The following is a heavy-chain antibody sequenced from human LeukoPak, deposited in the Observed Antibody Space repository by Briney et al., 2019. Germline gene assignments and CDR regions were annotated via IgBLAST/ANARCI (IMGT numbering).Heavy chain of an antibody. V-gene: IGHV5-51*01. D-gene: IGHD2-8*01. CDR3: ARDRSYCTNGVCYTENWFDP. Sequence: GESLKISCKGSGYSFTSYWIGWVRQMPGKGLEWMGIIYPGDSDTRYSPSFQGQVTISADKSISTAYLQWSSLKASDTAMYYCARDRSYCTNGVCYTENWFDPWGQGTLVTVSS. J-gene: IGHJ5*02. CDR2: IYPGDSDT. CDR1: GYSFTSYW.